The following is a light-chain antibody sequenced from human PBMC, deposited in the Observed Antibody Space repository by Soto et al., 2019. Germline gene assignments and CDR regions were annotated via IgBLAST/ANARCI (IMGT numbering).Light chain of an antibody. CDR2: DAS. Sequence: EIQVTQSPSALSRSVGNGFTITCLAIQSISSWLAWYQQKPGKAPKLLIYDASSLESGVPSRFSGSGSGTEFTLTISSLKPDDFAPYYCQQYSSYSPYTFGQGTKLDIK. J-gene: IGKJ2*01. CDR3: QQYSSYSPYT. CDR1: QSISSW. V-gene: IGKV1-5*01.